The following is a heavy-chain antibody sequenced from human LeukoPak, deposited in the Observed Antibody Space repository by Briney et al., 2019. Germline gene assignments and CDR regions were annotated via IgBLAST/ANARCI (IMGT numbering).Heavy chain of an antibody. Sequence: PSETLSLTCAVSGGSINTRTKYWGWIRQPPGKTLEWLGTIYYTGNTYYNPSLKSRLTISIDTSRNQFSLRLTSVTAADTALYFCARGVVVLNTKLGDWEYWGLRTLVTVSS. J-gene: IGHJ4*02. D-gene: IGHD2-21*02. V-gene: IGHV4-39*07. CDR1: GGSINTRTKY. CDR2: IYYTGNT. CDR3: ARGVVVLNTKLGDWEY.